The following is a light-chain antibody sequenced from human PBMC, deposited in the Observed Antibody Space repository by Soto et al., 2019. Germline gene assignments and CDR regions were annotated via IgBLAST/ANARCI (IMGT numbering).Light chain of an antibody. CDR3: QQYGSSTGT. V-gene: IGKV3-20*01. CDR1: QSVSRS. Sequence: EIVLTQSLGTLSLSPGERATLSCRASQSVSRSLAWYQQKPGQAPRLLIYGASTRATGIPDRFSGSGSGTDFTLTISRLEPEDFAVYYCQQYGSSTGTFGQGNKVEI. CDR2: GAS. J-gene: IGKJ1*01.